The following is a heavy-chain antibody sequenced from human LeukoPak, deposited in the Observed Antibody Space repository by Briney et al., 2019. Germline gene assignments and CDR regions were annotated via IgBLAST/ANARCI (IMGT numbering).Heavy chain of an antibody. Sequence: GSLRLSCAASRFTFSDYAMSWVRQAPGKGLEWLGNIYQTGSTYYNPSLTSRVTISLDTSKNQFSLRLTSVTAADTAVYFCARDVSITLIRGVTFDYWGQGTLVTASS. D-gene: IGHD3-10*01. V-gene: IGHV4-38-2*01. CDR1: RFTFSDYA. CDR3: ARDVSITLIRGVTFDY. CDR2: IYQTGST. J-gene: IGHJ4*02.